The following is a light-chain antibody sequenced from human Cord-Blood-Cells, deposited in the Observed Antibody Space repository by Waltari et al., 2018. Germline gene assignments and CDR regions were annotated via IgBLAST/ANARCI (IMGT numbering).Light chain of an antibody. CDR1: TSDVGGDNH. Sequence: QSALTQPPSVSGSPGQPTTTSSTATTSDVGGDNHDACYQQHPGKAPNLIIYDVSKRPSGVSNRFSGSKSGNTASLTISGLQAEDEADYCCSSYTSSSTWVFGGGTKLTVL. CDR3: SSYTSSSTWV. J-gene: IGLJ3*02. V-gene: IGLV2-14*01. CDR2: DVS.